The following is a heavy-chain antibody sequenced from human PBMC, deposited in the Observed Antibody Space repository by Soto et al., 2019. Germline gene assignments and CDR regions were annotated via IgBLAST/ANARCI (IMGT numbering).Heavy chain of an antibody. Sequence: QVQLQQWGTGLLKPSETLSLHCAVYGESLRGYYWSWIRQTPAMGLEWIGEINHRGPTNHDSSLKIMAILAIVTPKNQVPLRLNYVTAADTAVYYCARGYPRSILSTSQTTSYWFDSWGQGTLVTVSS. V-gene: IGHV4-34*04. CDR1: GESLRGYY. CDR2: INHRGPT. D-gene: IGHD2-21*01. J-gene: IGHJ5*01. CDR3: ARGYPRSILSTSQTTSYWFDS.